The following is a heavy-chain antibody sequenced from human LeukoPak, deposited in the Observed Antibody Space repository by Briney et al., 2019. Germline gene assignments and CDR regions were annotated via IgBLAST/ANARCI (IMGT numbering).Heavy chain of an antibody. J-gene: IGHJ4*02. D-gene: IGHD3-10*01. CDR2: INHSGST. CDR1: GGSFSGYY. CDR3: ATMVRGVLVYFDY. V-gene: IGHV4-34*01. Sequence: SETLSLTCAVYGGSFSGYYWSWIRQPPGKGLEWIGEINHSGSTNYNPSLKSRVTISVDTSKNQSSLKLSSVTAADTAVYYCATMVRGVLVYFDYWGQGTLVTVS.